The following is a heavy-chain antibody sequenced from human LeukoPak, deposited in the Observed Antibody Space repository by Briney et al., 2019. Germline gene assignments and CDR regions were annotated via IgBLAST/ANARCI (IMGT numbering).Heavy chain of an antibody. CDR2: IYSRGST. CDR1: GFTVSNNY. V-gene: IGHV3-66*03. Sequence: GGSLRLSCAASGFTVSNNYMRWVRQAPGKGLEWVSSIYSRGSTSYVDSVKGRFTISRDNSKNTLFLQMNSLRVEDTAVYYCARDYYGPWGQGTPVTVSS. D-gene: IGHD3-22*01. J-gene: IGHJ5*02. CDR3: ARDYYGP.